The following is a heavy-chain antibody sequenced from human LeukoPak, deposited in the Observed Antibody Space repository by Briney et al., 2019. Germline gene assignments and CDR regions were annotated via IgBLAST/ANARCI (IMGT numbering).Heavy chain of an antibody. J-gene: IGHJ4*02. CDR1: GYTFTGYY. CDR3: ARGALKLLWCREPSFCYFDY. Sequence: ASVKVSCKASGYTFTGYYMHWVRQAPGQGLEWMGWINPNSGGTNYAQKFQGRVTMTRDTSISTAYMELSRLRSDDTAVYYGARGALKLLWCREPSFCYFDYWGQGTLVTVSS. CDR2: INPNSGGT. D-gene: IGHD3-10*01. V-gene: IGHV1-2*02.